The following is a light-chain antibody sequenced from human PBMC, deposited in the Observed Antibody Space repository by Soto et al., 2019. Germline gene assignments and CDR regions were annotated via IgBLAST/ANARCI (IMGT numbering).Light chain of an antibody. Sequence: YELTQSPSVSVAPGQTARITCGGNNIGSKSVHWYQQKPGQAPVLVVYDDSDRPSGIPERFSGSKSGNTATLTISRVEAGDEADYYCQVCDTSTDHVVFGGGTKLTVL. CDR3: QVCDTSTDHVV. CDR1: NIGSKS. V-gene: IGLV3-21*02. J-gene: IGLJ2*01. CDR2: DDS.